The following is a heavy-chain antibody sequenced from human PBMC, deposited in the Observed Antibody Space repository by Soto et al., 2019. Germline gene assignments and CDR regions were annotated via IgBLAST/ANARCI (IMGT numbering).Heavy chain of an antibody. J-gene: IGHJ5*02. CDR1: GGSFSGYY. D-gene: IGHD2-2*01. V-gene: IGHV4-34*01. CDR3: ARGQEGRYCSSTSCYGQGRGFDP. Sequence: QVQLQQWGAGLLKPSETLSLTCAVYGGSFSGYYWSWIRQPPGKGLEWIGEINHSGSTNYNPSLKSRVTISVDTSKNQFSLKLSSVTAADTAVYYCARGQEGRYCSSTSCYGQGRGFDPWGQGTLVTVSS. CDR2: INHSGST.